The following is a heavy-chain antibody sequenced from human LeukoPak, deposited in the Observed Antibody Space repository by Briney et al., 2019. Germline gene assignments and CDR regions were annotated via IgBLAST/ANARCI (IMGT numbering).Heavy chain of an antibody. J-gene: IGHJ4*02. CDR2: VKGDGGTT. CDR1: GLTFSDFW. Sequence: GGSLRLSCAASGLTFSDFWTHWVRQPPGKGLVWVALVKGDGGTTIYADSVKGRFTISRDNAKNTLYLQMNSLRADDSGVYYCATGHSYGYDYWGQGVLVTVSS. D-gene: IGHD5-18*01. CDR3: ATGHSYGYDY. V-gene: IGHV3-74*01.